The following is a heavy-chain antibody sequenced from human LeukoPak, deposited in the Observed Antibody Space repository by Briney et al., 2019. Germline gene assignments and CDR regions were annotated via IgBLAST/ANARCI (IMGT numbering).Heavy chain of an antibody. CDR3: ARQKSYSSDLGGY. CDR2: IYPGDSDT. Sequence: GESLKISCKGSGYSFTSYWIGRVRQMPGKGLEWMGIIYPGDSDTRYSPSFQGQVTISADKSISTAYLQWSSLKASDTAMYYCARQKSYSSDLGGYWGQGTLVTVSS. J-gene: IGHJ4*02. D-gene: IGHD6-19*01. V-gene: IGHV5-51*01. CDR1: GYSFTSYW.